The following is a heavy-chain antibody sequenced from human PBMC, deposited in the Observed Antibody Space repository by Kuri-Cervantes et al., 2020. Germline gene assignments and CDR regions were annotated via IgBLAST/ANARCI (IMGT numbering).Heavy chain of an antibody. J-gene: IGHJ4*02. Sequence: ASVKVSCKASGYTFTSYGISWVRQAPGQGLEWMGWINPNSGGTNYAQKFQGRVTMTRDTSISTAYVELSRLRSDDTAVYYCALFKGSLDYWGQGTLVTVSS. V-gene: IGHV1-2*02. CDR1: GYTFTSYG. CDR3: ALFKGSLDY. D-gene: IGHD3-3*01. CDR2: INPNSGGT.